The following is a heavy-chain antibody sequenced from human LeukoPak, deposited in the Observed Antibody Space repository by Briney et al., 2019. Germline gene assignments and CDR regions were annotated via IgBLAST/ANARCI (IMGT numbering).Heavy chain of an antibody. Sequence: GGSLRLSCAASGFTFSSYAMSWVRQAPGKGLEWVSAISGSGGSTYYADSVKGRFTISRDNSRNTLFLQMSSLRAEDTAVYYCARAADGTIPRSFDYWGQGTLVTVSS. CDR3: ARAADGTIPRSFDY. D-gene: IGHD2-21*01. J-gene: IGHJ4*02. V-gene: IGHV3-23*01. CDR1: GFTFSSYA. CDR2: ISGSGGST.